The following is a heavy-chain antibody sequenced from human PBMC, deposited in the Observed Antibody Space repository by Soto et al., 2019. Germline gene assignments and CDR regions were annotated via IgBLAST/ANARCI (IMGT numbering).Heavy chain of an antibody. CDR1: GYSFAGYW. CDR3: ARQIYDSDSGPNFQYYFDS. CDR2: IDPSDSQT. Sequence: PGESLKISCKGSGYSFAGYWITWVRQKPGKGLEWMGRIDPSDSQTYYSPSFRGHVTISVTKSITTVFLQWSSLRASDTAMYYCARQIYDSDSGPNFQYYFDSSGQGTLVTVSS. D-gene: IGHD3-22*01. V-gene: IGHV5-10-1*01. J-gene: IGHJ4*02.